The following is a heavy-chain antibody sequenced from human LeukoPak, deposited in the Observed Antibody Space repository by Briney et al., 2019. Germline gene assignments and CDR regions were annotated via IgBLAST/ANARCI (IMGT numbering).Heavy chain of an antibody. Sequence: GASVKVSCKASGYTFTGYYMHWVRQAPGQGLEWMGWINPNSGGTNYAQKFQGRVTMTRDTSISTAYMELSRLRSDDTAVYYCARPMYEWFGEFDFDYWGQGTLVTVSS. CDR2: INPNSGGT. CDR1: GYTFTGYY. CDR3: ARPMYEWFGEFDFDY. J-gene: IGHJ4*02. D-gene: IGHD3-10*01. V-gene: IGHV1-2*02.